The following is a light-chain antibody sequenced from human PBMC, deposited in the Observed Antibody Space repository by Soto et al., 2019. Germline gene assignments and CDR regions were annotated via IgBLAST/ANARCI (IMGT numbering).Light chain of an antibody. Sequence: QSVLTQPASVSGSPGQSITISCTGTSSDVGGYNYVSWYQQHPGKGPKLMIYEVSNRPSGVSNRFSGFKSGNTATRTISGLQAEAEADYDCSSYTSTATRVFGTGAKVTVL. CDR2: EVS. J-gene: IGLJ1*01. CDR1: SSDVGGYNY. V-gene: IGLV2-14*03. CDR3: SSYTSTATRV.